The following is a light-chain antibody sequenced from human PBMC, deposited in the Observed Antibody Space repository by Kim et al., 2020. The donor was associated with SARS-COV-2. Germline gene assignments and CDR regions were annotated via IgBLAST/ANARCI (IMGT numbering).Light chain of an antibody. J-gene: IGLJ2*01. CDR2: EVD. V-gene: IGLV2-23*02. Sequence: QSITISCTGASSDVGTYNLVSWYKQHPDKAPKLIIYEVDKRPSGVSHHFSGAKSGNTASLTISGLQADDEADYYCSSYAGSTTFVVFGGGTKLTVL. CDR3: SSYAGSTTFVV. CDR1: SSDVGTYNL.